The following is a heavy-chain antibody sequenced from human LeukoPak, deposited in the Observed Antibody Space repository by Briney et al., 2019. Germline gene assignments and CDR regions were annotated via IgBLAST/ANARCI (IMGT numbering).Heavy chain of an antibody. J-gene: IGHJ5*01. CDR3: ARDSDVAPFDS. CDR2: IIPLIGTP. Sequence: EASVRVSCKASGGTFNNYAISWVRQAPGLGLQWMGGIIPLIGTPNYAQKFQGRVTITAEESTNTVYMELSSLRSEDTAVYYCARDSDVAPFDSWGQGTLVTVSS. V-gene: IGHV1-69*13. CDR1: GGTFNNYA.